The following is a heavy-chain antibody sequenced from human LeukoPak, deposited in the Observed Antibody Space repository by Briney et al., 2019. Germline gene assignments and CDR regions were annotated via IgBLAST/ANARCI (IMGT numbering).Heavy chain of an antibody. J-gene: IGHJ3*02. CDR1: GGSISSGGYY. D-gene: IGHD4-17*01. CDR2: IYYSGST. V-gene: IGHV4-31*11. CDR3: AREDATTVTTIRAFDI. Sequence: SETLSLTCAVSGGSISSGGYYWSWIRQHPGKGLEWIGYIYYSGSTYYNPSLKSRVTISVDTSKNQFSLKLSSVTAADTAVYYCAREDATTVTTIRAFDIWGQGTMVTVSS.